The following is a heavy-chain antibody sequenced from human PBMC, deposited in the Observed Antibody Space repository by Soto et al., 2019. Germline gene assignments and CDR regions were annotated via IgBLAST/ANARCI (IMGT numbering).Heavy chain of an antibody. Sequence: PGGSLRLSCAASEFTFSSYGMHWVRQAPGKGLEWLSVISYDGTNKYYTDSVKGRFTISRDNSKNTLYLQINSMRGEDTSVYYCAKDRAFWSGTLDAFDIWGQGTMVTVSS. D-gene: IGHD3-3*01. CDR3: AKDRAFWSGTLDAFDI. J-gene: IGHJ3*02. CDR1: EFTFSSYG. CDR2: ISYDGTNK. V-gene: IGHV3-30*18.